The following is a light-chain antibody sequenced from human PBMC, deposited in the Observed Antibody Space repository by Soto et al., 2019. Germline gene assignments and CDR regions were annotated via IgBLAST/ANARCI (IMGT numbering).Light chain of an antibody. CDR2: GAS. V-gene: IGKV3-15*01. CDR1: QSVSDN. J-gene: IGKJ4*01. CDR3: QQYNNWPRPLT. Sequence: EILMTQSPVTLSVSPGERVTLSCRASQSVSDNLAWYQQKPGQAPRLLISGASARATGIPARFSGSGSGTEFTLTISSLQSEDFAVYYCQQYNNWPRPLTFGGGTKVDI.